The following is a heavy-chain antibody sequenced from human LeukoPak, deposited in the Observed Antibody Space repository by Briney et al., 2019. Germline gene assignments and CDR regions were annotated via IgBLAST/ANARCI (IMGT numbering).Heavy chain of an antibody. D-gene: IGHD4-11*01. CDR3: ARVRPGSNYVDFDY. J-gene: IGHJ4*02. V-gene: IGHV3-33*05. CDR1: GFTFSSCD. Sequence: PGGSLRLSCAASGFTFSSCDMHWVRQAPGKGLEWVAVISYDGSNKYYAGSVKGRFTISRDNSKSTLYLQMNSLRAEDTAVYYCARVRPGSNYVDFDYWGQGTLVTVSS. CDR2: ISYDGSNK.